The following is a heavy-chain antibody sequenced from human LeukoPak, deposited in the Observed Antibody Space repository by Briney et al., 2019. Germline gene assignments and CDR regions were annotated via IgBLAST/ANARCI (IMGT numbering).Heavy chain of an antibody. CDR1: GFTFSSYW. J-gene: IGHJ5*02. V-gene: IGHV3-74*01. CDR2: INRDGSST. CDR3: ARQIRVGSWWFDR. D-gene: IGHD3-10*01. Sequence: RGCLRLSCAASGFTFSSYWMHWVRHALGKGLGWVSRINRDGSSTTYADSVKGRSTITRANANNTLYLQMNSPRAEDTVVYYCARQIRVGSWWFDRWGQGTLVTVSS.